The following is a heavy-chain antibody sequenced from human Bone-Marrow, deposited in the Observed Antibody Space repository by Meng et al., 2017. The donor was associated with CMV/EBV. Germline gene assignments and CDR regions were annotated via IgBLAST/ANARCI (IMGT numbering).Heavy chain of an antibody. J-gene: IGHJ3*02. D-gene: IGHD2-8*01. CDR1: GFIFDDYA. V-gene: IGHV3-9*03. Sequence: GGSLRLSCAGSGFIFDDYAMHWVRQAPGKGLEWVSGISWNSVSIGYVDSVKGRFTISRDNAKNSLYLQMTSLRAEDMALYYCAKDSGLGDCTNGVCTAFDIWGQGTMVTVSS. CDR2: ISWNSVSI. CDR3: AKDSGLGDCTNGVCTAFDI.